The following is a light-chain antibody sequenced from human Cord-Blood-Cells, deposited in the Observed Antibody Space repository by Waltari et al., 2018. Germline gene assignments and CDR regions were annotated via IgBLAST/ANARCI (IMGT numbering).Light chain of an antibody. Sequence: QSALTQPASVSGSPGQSITISCTGTSSDVGGYNYVSWYQQHPVKAPKLMFYDVSKRPSGVSNRFSGSKSGNTASLTISGLQAEDEADYYCSSYTSSSTVFGGGTKLTVL. V-gene: IGLV2-14*01. CDR1: SSDVGGYNY. J-gene: IGLJ2*01. CDR2: DVS. CDR3: SSYTSSSTV.